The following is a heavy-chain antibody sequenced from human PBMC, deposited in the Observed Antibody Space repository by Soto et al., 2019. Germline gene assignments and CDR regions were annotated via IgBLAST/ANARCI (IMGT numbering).Heavy chain of an antibody. J-gene: IGHJ3*02. CDR3: ARDLEYRLIEDAFDI. V-gene: IGHV1-3*01. CDR2: INPGNGNT. CDR1: GYTFTGYG. Sequence: ASVKVSCKASGYTFTGYGVHWVRQAPGQRLEWMGWINPGNGNTKYPQRFQGRVTISRDTYADIVYMELRSLRSEDTAVYYCARDLEYRLIEDAFDIWGQGTMVTVSS. D-gene: IGHD3-3*01.